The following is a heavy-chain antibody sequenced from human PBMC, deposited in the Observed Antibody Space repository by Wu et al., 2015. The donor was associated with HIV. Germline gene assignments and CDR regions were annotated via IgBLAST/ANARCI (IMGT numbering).Heavy chain of an antibody. CDR2: IIPIFGTA. Sequence: QVQLVQSGAEVKKPGSSVKVSCKASGGTFSSYAISWVRQAPGQGLEWMGGIIPIFGTANYAQKFQGRVTMTTDTSTSTAYMELRSLRSDDTAVYYCASLGYSYGYNYWGQGTLVHRLL. CDR3: ASLGYSYGYNY. CDR1: GGTFSSYA. V-gene: IGHV1-69*06. D-gene: IGHD5-18*01. J-gene: IGHJ4*02.